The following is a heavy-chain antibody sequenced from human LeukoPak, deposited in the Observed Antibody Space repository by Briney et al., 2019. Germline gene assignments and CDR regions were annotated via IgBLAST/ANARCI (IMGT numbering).Heavy chain of an antibody. CDR3: AREEGY. CDR1: GFTFSSYA. CDR2: ISSDGSSK. J-gene: IGHJ4*02. V-gene: IGHV3-30-3*01. Sequence: PGGSLRLSCAASGFTFSSYAIHWVRQAPGKGLEWVAVISSDGSSKYYPDSVKGRFTISRDNSENTSYLQMNSLRAEDTAVYYCAREEGYWGQGTLVTVSS.